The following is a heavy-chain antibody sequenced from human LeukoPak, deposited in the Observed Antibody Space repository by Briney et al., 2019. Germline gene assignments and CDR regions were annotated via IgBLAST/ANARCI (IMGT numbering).Heavy chain of an antibody. CDR1: GYTFTGYY. Sequence: ASVTVSCTASGYTFTGYYMHWVRQAPGQGLEWMGRINPNSGGTNYAQKFQGRVTMTRDTSISTAYMELSRLRSDDTAVYHCAVSRASCCYTDYWGQGTLVTVSS. J-gene: IGHJ4*02. D-gene: IGHD2-2*02. V-gene: IGHV1-2*06. CDR2: INPNSGGT. CDR3: AVSRASCCYTDY.